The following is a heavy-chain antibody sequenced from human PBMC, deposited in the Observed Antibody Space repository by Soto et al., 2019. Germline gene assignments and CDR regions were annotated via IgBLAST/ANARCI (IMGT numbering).Heavy chain of an antibody. CDR2: ISWNSGSI. CDR3: AKFSGYDLPVPN. Sequence: GGSLRLSCAASGFTFDDYAMHWVRQAPGKGLEWVSGISWNSGSIGYADSVKGRFTISRDNAKNSLYLQMNSLGAEDTALYYCAKFSGYDLPVPNWGQGTLVTVSS. CDR1: GFTFDDYA. D-gene: IGHD5-12*01. V-gene: IGHV3-9*01. J-gene: IGHJ4*02.